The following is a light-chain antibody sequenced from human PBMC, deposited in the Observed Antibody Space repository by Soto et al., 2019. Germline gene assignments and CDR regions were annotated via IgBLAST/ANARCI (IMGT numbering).Light chain of an antibody. CDR1: QGLFASDDGATY. CDR2: TRS. Sequence: VMTQSPLSLPVTPGAPASISCRSSQGLFASDDGATYLDWYLQKPGQSPRLLSYTRSYRASGVPDRFSGSGSGTDFTLKISRGEAEDVGVYYRLQRKEFPATFGAATRE. CDR3: LQRKEFPAT. J-gene: IGKJ4*01. V-gene: IGKV2-40*01.